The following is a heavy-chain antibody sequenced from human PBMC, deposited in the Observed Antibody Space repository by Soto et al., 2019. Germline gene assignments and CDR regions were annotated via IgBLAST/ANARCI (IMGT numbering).Heavy chain of an antibody. Sequence: PGGSLRLSCAASGFTFSSYAMSWVRQAPGKGLEWVSAISGSGGSTYYADSVKGRFTISRDNSKNTLYLQMNSLRAEDTAVYYCAKVTYYDILTGYYFDYCGQGTLVTVSS. V-gene: IGHV3-23*01. CDR1: GFTFSSYA. J-gene: IGHJ4*02. CDR3: AKVTYYDILTGYYFDY. D-gene: IGHD3-9*01. CDR2: ISGSGGST.